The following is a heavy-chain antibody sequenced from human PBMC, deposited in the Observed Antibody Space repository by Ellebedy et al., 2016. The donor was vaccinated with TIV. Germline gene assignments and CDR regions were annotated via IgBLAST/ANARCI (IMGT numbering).Heavy chain of an antibody. V-gene: IGHV3-30-3*01. CDR3: ARDGGYGSGSWFDY. CDR1: GFTFSSYA. Sequence: GGSLRLSXAASGFTFSSYAMHWVRQAPGKGLEWVAVISYDGSNKYYADSVKGRFTISRDNSKNTLYLQMNSLRAEDTAVYYCARDGGYGSGSWFDYWGQGTLVTVSS. D-gene: IGHD3-10*01. J-gene: IGHJ4*02. CDR2: ISYDGSNK.